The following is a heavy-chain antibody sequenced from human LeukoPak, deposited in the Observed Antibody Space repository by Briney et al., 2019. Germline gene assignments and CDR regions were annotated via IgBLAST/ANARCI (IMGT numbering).Heavy chain of an antibody. CDR1: GFTFSNHG. V-gene: IGHV3-23*01. D-gene: IGHD3-10*01. J-gene: IGHJ4*02. CDR3: AKDDAWLRFGE. CDR2: ISPSADIK. Sequence: QPGGSLRLSCAASGFTFSNHGMNWVRQAPGKGLEWVSGISPSADIKYYADSVKGRFTISRDNSKNVLYLEVISLTADDTAVYYCAKDDAWLRFGEWSQGTLVTVSS.